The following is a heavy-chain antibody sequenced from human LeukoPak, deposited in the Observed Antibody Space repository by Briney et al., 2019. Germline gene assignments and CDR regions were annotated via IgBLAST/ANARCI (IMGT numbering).Heavy chain of an antibody. D-gene: IGHD3-22*01. J-gene: IGHJ4*02. V-gene: IGHV4-34*01. CDR3: ARFAYHSSVDY. CDR1: GGSFSGYY. CDR2: INHSGST. Sequence: SETLSLTCAVYGGSFSGYYWSWIRQPPGKGLEWIGEINHSGSTNYNPSLKSRVTISVDTSKTQFSLKLSSVTAADTAVYYCARFAYHSSVDYWGQGTLVTVSS.